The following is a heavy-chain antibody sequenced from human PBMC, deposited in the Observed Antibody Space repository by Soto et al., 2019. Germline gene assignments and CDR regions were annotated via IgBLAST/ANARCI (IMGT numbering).Heavy chain of an antibody. CDR2: INPSAGST. Sequence: ASVKVSCKASGYTFSNYYVHWVRQAPGQGLEWMGIINPSAGSTYYAQKFQGRITMSSDTSTNTVYMELSSLRSEDTAIYYCARKTVAGQSRSQFDPWG. CDR1: GYTFSNYY. CDR3: ARKTVAGQSRSQFDP. J-gene: IGHJ5*02. D-gene: IGHD6-19*01. V-gene: IGHV1-46*01.